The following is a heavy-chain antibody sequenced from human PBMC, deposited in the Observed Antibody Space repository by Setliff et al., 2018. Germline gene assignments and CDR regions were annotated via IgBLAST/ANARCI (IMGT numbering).Heavy chain of an antibody. D-gene: IGHD3-22*01. Sequence: SETLSLTCKVSGDSMIGYYWSWIRQPPGKGLDWIGYVYSGGSPNYSPSFKSRVTMSIDTSKNQFSLKLKSVTAADTAVYYCARLYHNDNSAHFRRAPFDVWGQGMMVTVSS. CDR1: GDSMIGYY. CDR3: ARLYHNDNSAHFRRAPFDV. V-gene: IGHV4-59*01. J-gene: IGHJ3*01. CDR2: VYSGGSP.